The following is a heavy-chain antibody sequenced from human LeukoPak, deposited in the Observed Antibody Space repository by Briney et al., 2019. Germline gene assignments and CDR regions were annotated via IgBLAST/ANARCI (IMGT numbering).Heavy chain of an antibody. CDR1: GFTFSSYA. D-gene: IGHD6-19*01. Sequence: GGSLRLSCAASGFTFSSYAMSWVRQAPGKGLEWVSAISGSGGSTYYADSVKGRFTISRDNSKNTLYLQMNSLRAEDTAVYYCARTSEAGTRPYYFDYWGQGTLVTVSS. CDR2: ISGSGGST. CDR3: ARTSEAGTRPYYFDY. J-gene: IGHJ4*02. V-gene: IGHV3-23*01.